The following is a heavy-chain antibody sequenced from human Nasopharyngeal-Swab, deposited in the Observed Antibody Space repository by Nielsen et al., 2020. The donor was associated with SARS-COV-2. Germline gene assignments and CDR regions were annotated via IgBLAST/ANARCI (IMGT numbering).Heavy chain of an antibody. CDR2: ISYDGSNK. J-gene: IGHJ1*01. D-gene: IGHD3-10*01. V-gene: IGHV3-30*18. CDR1: GFTFSSYG. CDR3: AKPYSVWFGELFPAEYFQH. Sequence: SLRLSCAASGFTFSSYGMHWVRQAPGKGLEWVAVISYDGSNKYYADSVKGRFTISRDNSKNTLYLQMNSLRAEDTAVYYCAKPYSVWFGELFPAEYFQHWGQGTLVTVSS.